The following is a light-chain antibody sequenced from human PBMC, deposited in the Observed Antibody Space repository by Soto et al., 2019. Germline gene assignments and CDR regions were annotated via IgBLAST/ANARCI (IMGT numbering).Light chain of an antibody. CDR3: QQRSNWPPSIT. J-gene: IGKJ5*01. V-gene: IGKV3-11*01. CDR2: DAS. Sequence: EIVMTQSPATLSVSPGERATLSCRASQNINDYLAWYQQKPGQAPRLLIYDASNRATGIPARFSGSGSGTDFTLTISSLEPEDFAVYYCQQRSNWPPSITFGQGTRLEIK. CDR1: QNINDY.